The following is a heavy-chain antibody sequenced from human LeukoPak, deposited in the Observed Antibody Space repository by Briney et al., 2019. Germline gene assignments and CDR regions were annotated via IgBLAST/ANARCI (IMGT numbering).Heavy chain of an antibody. CDR1: GGSISSYY. CDR3: ASPGYSSGWYYFDY. V-gene: IGHV4-59*01. Sequence: SETLSLTCTVSGGSISSYYWGWIRQPPGKGLEWIGYIYYSGSTNYNPSLKSRVTISVDTSKNQFSLKLSSVTAADTAVYYCASPGYSSGWYYFDYWGQGTLVTVSS. D-gene: IGHD6-19*01. CDR2: IYYSGST. J-gene: IGHJ4*02.